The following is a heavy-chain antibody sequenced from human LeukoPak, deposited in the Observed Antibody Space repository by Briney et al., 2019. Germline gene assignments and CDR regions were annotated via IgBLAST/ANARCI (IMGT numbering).Heavy chain of an antibody. D-gene: IGHD3-22*01. CDR2: IYYSGST. V-gene: IGHV4-59*11. J-gene: IGHJ4*02. CDR3: ARDRAYDSSGYYDY. CDR1: GGSISSHY. Sequence: SETLSLTCTVSGGSISSHYWSWIRQPPGKGLEWIGYIYYSGSTNYNPSLKSRVTISVDTSKNQFSLKLSSVTAADTAVYYCARDRAYDSSGYYDYWGQGTLVTVSS.